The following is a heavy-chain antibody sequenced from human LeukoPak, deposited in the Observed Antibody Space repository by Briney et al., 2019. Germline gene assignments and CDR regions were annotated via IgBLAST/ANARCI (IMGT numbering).Heavy chain of an antibody. V-gene: IGHV3-53*01. CDR1: GFTVSSNY. Sequence: GGSLRLSCAASGFTVSSNYMSWVRQAPGAGLAWVLIMYAGGGTNYADSVKGRFTISRDNSKNTLYLQMNSLTAEDTAVYYCARSLYGSGSPKNYFDYWGQGTLVTVSS. D-gene: IGHD6-19*01. CDR2: MYAGGGT. J-gene: IGHJ4*02. CDR3: ARSLYGSGSPKNYFDY.